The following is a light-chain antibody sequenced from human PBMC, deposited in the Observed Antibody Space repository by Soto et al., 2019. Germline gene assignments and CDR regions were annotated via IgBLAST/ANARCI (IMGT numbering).Light chain of an antibody. V-gene: IGLV2-14*01. Sequence: QSALTQPASVSGSPGQSITISCTGTSSDVGGYNYVSWYQQYPGKAPKLMIYDVSNRPSGVSNRFSGSKSGNTASLTIPGLQAEDEADYYCSSYTSSSPYVFGTGTKLTVL. CDR1: SSDVGGYNY. CDR2: DVS. CDR3: SSYTSSSPYV. J-gene: IGLJ1*01.